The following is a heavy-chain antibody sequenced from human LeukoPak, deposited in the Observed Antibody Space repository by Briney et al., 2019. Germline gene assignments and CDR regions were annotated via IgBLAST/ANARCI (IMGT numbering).Heavy chain of an antibody. CDR2: FIPIFGTA. CDR3: ARDNSVGDTALWFDP. V-gene: IGHV1-69*13. J-gene: IGHJ5*02. Sequence: ASVKVSCKASGGTFSSYAISWERQAPGQGLEWMGGFIPIFGTANYAQKFQGRVTFTADESTSTAYMELSSMRSEDTAVYYCARDNSVGDTALWFDPWGQGNLVNVSS. D-gene: IGHD1-26*01. CDR1: GGTFSSYA.